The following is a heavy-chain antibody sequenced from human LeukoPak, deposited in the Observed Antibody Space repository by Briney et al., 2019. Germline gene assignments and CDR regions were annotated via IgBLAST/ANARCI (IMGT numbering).Heavy chain of an antibody. CDR3: AKNLGPFDV. Sequence: GGSLRLSCAASGFTFNDFAMTWVRQAPGKGLEWVSSIGEAGTYYADSVKGRLTISRDNSKNMLYLQLNSLRAGDTAMYYCAKNLGPFDVRGQGTMVTVSS. V-gene: IGHV3-23*01. CDR2: IGEAGT. CDR1: GFTFNDFA. D-gene: IGHD3-16*01. J-gene: IGHJ3*01.